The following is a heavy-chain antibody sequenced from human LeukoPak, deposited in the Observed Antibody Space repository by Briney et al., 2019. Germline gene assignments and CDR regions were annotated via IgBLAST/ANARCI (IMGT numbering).Heavy chain of an antibody. CDR2: ISSSLSTM. J-gene: IGHJ4*02. CDR3: ARENDYALDY. D-gene: IGHD4-17*01. Sequence: GGSLRLSCAASGFTFSSYGMHWVRQAPGKGLEWVSYISSSLSTMQYADSVKGRFTISRDNSQNTMYLQMNSLRVEDTAVYYCARENDYALDYWGQGTLVTVSS. V-gene: IGHV3-48*01. CDR1: GFTFSSYG.